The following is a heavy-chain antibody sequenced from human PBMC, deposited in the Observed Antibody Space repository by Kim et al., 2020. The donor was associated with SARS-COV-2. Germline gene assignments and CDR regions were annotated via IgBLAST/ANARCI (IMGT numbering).Heavy chain of an antibody. V-gene: IGHV4-4*02. Sequence: SETLSLTCAVSGGSISSSNWWSWVRQPPGKGLEWIGEIYHSGSTNYNPSLKSRVTISVDKSKNQFSLKLSSVTAADTAVYYCARVFRITMIVVKGWFDPWGQGTLVTVSS. CDR3: ARVFRITMIVVKGWFDP. J-gene: IGHJ5*02. CDR1: GGSISSSNW. CDR2: IYHSGST. D-gene: IGHD3-22*01.